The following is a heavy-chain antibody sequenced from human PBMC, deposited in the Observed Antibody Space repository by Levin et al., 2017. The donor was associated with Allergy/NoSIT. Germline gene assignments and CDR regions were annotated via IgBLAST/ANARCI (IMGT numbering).Heavy chain of an antibody. CDR3: ATDWGKVRGGDS. J-gene: IGHJ5*01. CDR1: GFAFSAYA. Sequence: LSLTCAASGFAFSAYAMKWIRQAPGKGLEWVSMISDSGTITRYADLLKGRFTISRDNSKNTVFLKMKNLRAEKTARYCCATDWGKVRGGDSWGQGTLVTVSS. D-gene: IGHD3-10*01. CDR2: ISDSGTIT. V-gene: IGHV3-23*01.